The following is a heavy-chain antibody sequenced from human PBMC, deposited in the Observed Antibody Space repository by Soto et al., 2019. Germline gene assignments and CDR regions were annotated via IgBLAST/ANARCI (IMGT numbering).Heavy chain of an antibody. CDR3: ASVRLYYYDSSGLPSYYGMDV. CDR2: IIPIFGRA. Sequence: QVQLVQSGAEVKKPGSSVKVSCKASGGTFSSYAISWVRQAPGQGLEWMGGIIPIFGRANYAQKFQGRVTITADESTSTAYMELSSLRSEDTAVYYCASVRLYYYDSSGLPSYYGMDVWGQGTTVTVSS. V-gene: IGHV1-69*01. CDR1: GGTFSSYA. J-gene: IGHJ6*02. D-gene: IGHD3-22*01.